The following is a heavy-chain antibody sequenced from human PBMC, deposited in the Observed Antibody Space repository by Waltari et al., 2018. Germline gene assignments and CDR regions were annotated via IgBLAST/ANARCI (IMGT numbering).Heavy chain of an antibody. J-gene: IGHJ6*02. CDR3: AREGTGPARYYYGMDV. Sequence: VQLVESGGGVVQPGRSLSLSCAASGFTFIRYAMHWVRRAPGKGLEWVAVISYDGSNKYYADSVKGRFTISRDNSKNTLYLQMNSLRAEDTAVYYCAREGTGPARYYYGMDVWGQGTTVTVSS. D-gene: IGHD6-6*01. CDR2: ISYDGSNK. CDR1: GFTFIRYA. V-gene: IGHV3-30*04.